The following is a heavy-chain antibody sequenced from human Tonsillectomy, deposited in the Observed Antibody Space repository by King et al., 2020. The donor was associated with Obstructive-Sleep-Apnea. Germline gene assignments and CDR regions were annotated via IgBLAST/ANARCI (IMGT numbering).Heavy chain of an antibody. V-gene: IGHV4-59*11. J-gene: IGHJ4*02. CDR2: IFYSGTT. CDR3: AREDLDYVWGSYVDF. D-gene: IGHD3-16*01. CDR1: GGSMRNHY. Sequence: VQLQESGPGLVKPSETLSLICNVSGGSMRNHYWSWIRQPPGAGLEWIAAIFYSGTTHYNPSLRSRLSISVDTSKNQVSLKLSSVTAADTAIYYCAREDLDYVWGSYVDFWGQGTLVTVSS.